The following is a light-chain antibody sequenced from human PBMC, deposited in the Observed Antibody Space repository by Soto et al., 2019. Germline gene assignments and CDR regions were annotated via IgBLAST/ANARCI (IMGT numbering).Light chain of an antibody. Sequence: EIVLTQSPGTLSLSPGERATLSCRASQSVSSSYLAWYQQKPGQAPRLLIYGASSRATGIPDRFSGSGSGTDFTLTISRLEPEDFAVYYCQQYGSPWTFGQGTKVDFK. CDR2: GAS. CDR1: QSVSSSY. CDR3: QQYGSPWT. J-gene: IGKJ1*01. V-gene: IGKV3-20*01.